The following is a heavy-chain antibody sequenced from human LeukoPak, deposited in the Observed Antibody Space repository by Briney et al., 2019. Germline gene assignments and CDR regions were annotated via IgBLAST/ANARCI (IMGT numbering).Heavy chain of an antibody. V-gene: IGHV4-30-4*01. CDR3: ARDHRILYSV. Sequence: SETLSLTCTVSGGSISSGDYYWSWIRQPPGKGLEWIGHIYYSGSTYYNPSLKSRVTISVDTSKNQFSLKLSSVTAADTAVYHCARDHRILYSVWGQGTTVTVSS. CDR1: GGSISSGDYY. CDR2: IYYSGST. J-gene: IGHJ6*02. D-gene: IGHD2-15*01.